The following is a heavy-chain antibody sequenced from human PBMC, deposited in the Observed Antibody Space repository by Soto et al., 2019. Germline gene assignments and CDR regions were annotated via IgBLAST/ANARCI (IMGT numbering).Heavy chain of an antibody. D-gene: IGHD3-22*01. CDR3: AKSRYSDSSGDFYDY. CDR2: FSGRGGNT. J-gene: IGHJ4*02. Sequence: PGGSLRLSCAASGFTFSTYAMIWVRQAPGKGLEWVSAFSGRGGNTYYADSVKGRFTVSRDNSRSTLYLQMNSLRAEDTAVYYCAKSRYSDSSGDFYDYWGQGTLVTVSS. V-gene: IGHV3-23*01. CDR1: GFTFSTYA.